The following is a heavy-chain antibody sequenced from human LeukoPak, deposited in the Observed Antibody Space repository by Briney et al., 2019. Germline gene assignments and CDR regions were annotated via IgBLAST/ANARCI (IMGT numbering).Heavy chain of an antibody. CDR1: GGSISSSY. D-gene: IGHD3-10*01. Sequence: RTSETLSLTCSVSGGSISSSYWNWIRQPPGKGLEWIGYIHYSGTTNYNPSLKSRVTMSVDTSKNQFSLKLTSVTAADTAVYYCARDRGAQDSSIVSWGLGTLVTVSS. CDR2: IHYSGTT. J-gene: IGHJ4*02. CDR3: ARDRGAQDSSIVS. V-gene: IGHV4-59*01.